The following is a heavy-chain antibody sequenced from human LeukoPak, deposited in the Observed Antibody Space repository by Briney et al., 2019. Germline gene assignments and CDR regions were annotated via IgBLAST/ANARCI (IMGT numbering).Heavy chain of an antibody. V-gene: IGHV4-34*01. Sequence: PSETLSPACALDGRSFSGYYCGWVRPPPGGRGGWIGEINHIGGTNYNPPLKSRVTISVDMSENQSSLKLSSVSAADTAVYYCARESVINSYDSSGYYYWYTWFDPWGQGTLVTVSS. J-gene: IGHJ5*02. CDR1: GRSFSGYY. CDR2: INHIGGT. CDR3: ARESVINSYDSSGYYYWYTWFDP. D-gene: IGHD3-22*01.